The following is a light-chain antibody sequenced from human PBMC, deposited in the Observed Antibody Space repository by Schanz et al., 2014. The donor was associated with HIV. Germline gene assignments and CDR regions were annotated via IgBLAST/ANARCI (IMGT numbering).Light chain of an antibody. J-gene: IGLJ2*01. CDR3: SSYTGTSNLSVL. CDR1: SSDVGGYNY. V-gene: IGLV2-8*01. Sequence: QSALTQPPSASGSPGQSVTISCTGTSSDVGGYNYVSWYQQHPGKAPKLLIFEVNKRPSGVPDRFSGSKSGNSASLTVSGLQTEDEAEYYCSSYTGTSNLSVLFGGGTKL. CDR2: EVN.